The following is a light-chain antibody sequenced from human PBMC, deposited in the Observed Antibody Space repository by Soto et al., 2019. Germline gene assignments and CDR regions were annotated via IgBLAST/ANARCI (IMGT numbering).Light chain of an antibody. CDR1: SSDVGAYNY. CDR2: EVS. Sequence: QSALTQPPSASGSPGQSVTISCTGTSSDVGAYNYVSWYQQHPGKAPKLMIYEVSKRPSGVPDRFSGSKSGNTAPLTVSGLQAEDEANYYCGSYAGSLVVFGGGTKLTVL. CDR3: GSYAGSLVV. V-gene: IGLV2-8*01. J-gene: IGLJ2*01.